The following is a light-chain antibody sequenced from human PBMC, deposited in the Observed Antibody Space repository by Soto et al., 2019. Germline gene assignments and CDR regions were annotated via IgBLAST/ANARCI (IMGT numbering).Light chain of an antibody. CDR2: EVR. V-gene: IGLV2-14*01. CDR3: SSYTTTRSVV. CDR1: SNDIGYYNY. Sequence: QSVLTQPASVSGSPGQSITISCTGTSNDIGYYNYVSWYQQHPAKAPKLMIYEVRNRPSGISNRFSGSKSGNTASLTISGLQAEDEDDYYCSSYTTTRSVVFGGGTKLTVL. J-gene: IGLJ2*01.